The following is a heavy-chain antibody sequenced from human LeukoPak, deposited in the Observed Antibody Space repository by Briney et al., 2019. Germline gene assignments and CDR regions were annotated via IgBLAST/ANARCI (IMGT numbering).Heavy chain of an antibody. Sequence: ASVKVSCKASGYTFTDYYMHWVRQAPGQGLEWMGWINPNSGGTNYAQKFQGRVTMTRDTSISTAYMELSRLRSDDTAVYYCARGRVIHDAFDIWGQGTMVTVSS. CDR2: INPNSGGT. D-gene: IGHD3-22*01. CDR3: ARGRVIHDAFDI. J-gene: IGHJ3*02. CDR1: GYTFTDYY. V-gene: IGHV1-2*02.